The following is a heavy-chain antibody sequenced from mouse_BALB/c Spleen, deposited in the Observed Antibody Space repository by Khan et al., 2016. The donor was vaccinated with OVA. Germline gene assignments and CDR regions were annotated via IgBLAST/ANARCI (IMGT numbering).Heavy chain of an antibody. CDR2: ISYSGRT. CDR1: GYSITSDYA. D-gene: IGHD1-1*01. CDR3: ARSVTITTVVATDFDY. J-gene: IGHJ2*01. Sequence: EVQLQESGPGLVKPSQSLSLTCTVTGYSITSDYAWNWIRQFPGNKLEWMGYISYSGRTSYNPSLKSRISITRDTSQNQFFLQLNSVTTEDTTTYYSARSVTITTVVATDFDYWGQGTTRTVSS. V-gene: IGHV3-2*02.